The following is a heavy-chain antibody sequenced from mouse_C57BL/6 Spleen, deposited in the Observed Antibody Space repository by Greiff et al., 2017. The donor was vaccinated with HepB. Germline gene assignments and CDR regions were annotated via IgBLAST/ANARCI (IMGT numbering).Heavy chain of an antibody. CDR1: GFSLTSYG. CDR3: ARNWGYDGYYPMDY. CDR2: IWSGGST. D-gene: IGHD2-3*01. Sequence: VQLQESGPGLVQPSQSLSITCTVSGFSLTSYGVHWVRQSPGKGLEWLGVIWSGGSTYYNAAFISRLSISKDNSKSQVFFKMNSLQADDTAIYYCARNWGYDGYYPMDYWGQGTSVTVSS. J-gene: IGHJ4*01. V-gene: IGHV2-2*01.